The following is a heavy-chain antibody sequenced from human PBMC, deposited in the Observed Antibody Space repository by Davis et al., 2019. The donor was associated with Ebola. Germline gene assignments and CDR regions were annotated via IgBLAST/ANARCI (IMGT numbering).Heavy chain of an antibody. CDR3: ARRGGCSGGSCYTAFDI. Sequence: GGSLRLSCAASGFTFSSYSMNWVRQAPGKGLEWVSSISSSSSYIYYADSVKGRFTISRDNAKNSLYLQMNSLRAEDTAVYYCARRGGCSGGSCYTAFDIWGQGTMVTVSS. CDR2: ISSSSSYI. J-gene: IGHJ3*02. V-gene: IGHV3-21*01. CDR1: GFTFSSYS. D-gene: IGHD2-15*01.